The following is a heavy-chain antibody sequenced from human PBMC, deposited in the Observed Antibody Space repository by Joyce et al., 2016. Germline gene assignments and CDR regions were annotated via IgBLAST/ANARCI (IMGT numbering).Heavy chain of an antibody. D-gene: IGHD3-9*01. J-gene: IGHJ4*02. Sequence: EVQLVESGGGLIQPGGSLRLSCAASGLTVGSNYMNWVRQSPGKGLEWVSVLYRSGSTYYADSVKGRFTISRDDAKNTVYLQMNSLRAEDTAVYYCARGSIDILTGYYPLDNWGQGTLVTVSS. CDR2: LYRSGST. CDR3: ARGSIDILTGYYPLDN. V-gene: IGHV3-53*01. CDR1: GLTVGSNY.